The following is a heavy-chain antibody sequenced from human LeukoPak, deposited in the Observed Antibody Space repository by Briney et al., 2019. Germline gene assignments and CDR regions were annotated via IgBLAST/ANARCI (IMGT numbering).Heavy chain of an antibody. CDR1: GFTFNTYT. Sequence: GGSLRLSCAASGFTFNTYTMNWVRQAPGKGLEWVSSISSSSSYIYYADSVKGRFTISRDNAKNSLYLQMNSLRAEDTAVYYCARGGGYNYPDYWGQGTLVTVSS. CDR2: ISSSSSYI. CDR3: ARGGGYNYPDY. D-gene: IGHD5-24*01. V-gene: IGHV3-21*01. J-gene: IGHJ4*02.